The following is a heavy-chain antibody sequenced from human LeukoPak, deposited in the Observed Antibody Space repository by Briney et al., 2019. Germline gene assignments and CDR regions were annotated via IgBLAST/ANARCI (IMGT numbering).Heavy chain of an antibody. CDR1: GFTFDDYA. CDR2: ISWNSGSI. V-gene: IGHV3-9*03. Sequence: GRSLRLSCASSGFTFDDYAMHWVRQAPGKGLEWVSGISWNSGSIGYADSVKGRFTISRDNAKNSLYLQMNSLRAEDMALYYCAKAVGSGYSYGTLDYWGQGTLVTVST. J-gene: IGHJ4*02. CDR3: AKAVGSGYSYGTLDY. D-gene: IGHD5-18*01.